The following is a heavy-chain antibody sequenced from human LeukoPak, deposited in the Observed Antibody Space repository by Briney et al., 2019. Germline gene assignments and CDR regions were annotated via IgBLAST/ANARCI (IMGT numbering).Heavy chain of an antibody. Sequence: PSQTLSLTCTVSGGSITSGGYYWSWIRHHPGKGLEWIGYIYYSGSSDYNPSLKSRVTISVDTSTNQFSLKLSSVTAADTAVYYCARNNDYGPGSHMGPYYFDYWGQGTLVTVSS. D-gene: IGHD3-10*01. CDR2: IYYSGSS. CDR1: GGSITSGGYY. J-gene: IGHJ4*02. CDR3: ARNNDYGPGSHMGPYYFDY. V-gene: IGHV4-31*03.